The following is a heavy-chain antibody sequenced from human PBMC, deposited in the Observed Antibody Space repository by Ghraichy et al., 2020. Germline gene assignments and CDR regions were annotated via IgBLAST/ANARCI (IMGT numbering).Heavy chain of an antibody. CDR2: IYTSGST. CDR1: AGSISNYY. V-gene: IGHV4-4*07. CDR3: ASQTAGPLDY. Sequence: SETLSLSCTVSAGSISNYYWNWIRQPAGKGLEWIGRIYTSGSTNYNPSLKTRVTMSVDTSKNQFSLKLSSVTAADTAVYYCASQTAGPLDYWGQGTLVTVSS. J-gene: IGHJ4*02. D-gene: IGHD6-13*01.